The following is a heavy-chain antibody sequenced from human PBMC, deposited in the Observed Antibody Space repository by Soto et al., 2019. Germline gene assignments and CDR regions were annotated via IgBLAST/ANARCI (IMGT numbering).Heavy chain of an antibody. CDR1: GYTFTNYV. D-gene: IGHD3-22*01. CDR3: ARESGYPLDY. Sequence: QVQLVQSGAEVKKPGASVKVSCKASGYTFTNYVMHWVRQAPGQRLEWMGSINAGDDNTKYSQKFQGRVTITTDTSASTAYMDLSSLRAEDTAVYYCARESGYPLDYWGQGTLVTVSS. J-gene: IGHJ4*02. V-gene: IGHV1-3*01. CDR2: INAGDDNT.